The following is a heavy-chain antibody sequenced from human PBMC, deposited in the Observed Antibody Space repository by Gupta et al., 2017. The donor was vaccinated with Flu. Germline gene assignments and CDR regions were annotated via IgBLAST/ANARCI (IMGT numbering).Heavy chain of an antibody. V-gene: IGHV1-69*01. CDR1: GGTFSSYA. J-gene: IGHJ6*03. CDR2: IIPIFGTA. CDR3: ARVSPLEYSSSSGTKSSGYYYYYYMDV. D-gene: IGHD6-6*01. Sequence: QVQLVQSGAEVKKPGSSVKVSCKASGGTFSSYAISWVRQAPGQGLEWMGGIIPIFGTANYAQKFQGRVTITADESTSTAYMELSSLRSEDTAVYYCARVSPLEYSSSSGTKSSGYYYYYYMDVWGKGTTVTVSS.